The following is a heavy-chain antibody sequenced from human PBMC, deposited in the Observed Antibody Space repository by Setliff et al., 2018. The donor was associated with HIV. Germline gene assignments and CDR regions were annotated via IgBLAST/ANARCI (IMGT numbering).Heavy chain of an antibody. J-gene: IGHJ5*02. CDR3: ARHSGVASPNWFDP. CDR1: GGSISGHY. Sequence: KPSETLSLTCTVSGGSISGHYWSWIRQPPGRGLEWIGYIYSSGSTNFNPPLQSRVTISVDTSKNQFSLKLNSVTAADTAVYYCARHSGVASPNWFDPWGQGTLVTVSS. D-gene: IGHD3-10*01. V-gene: IGHV4-4*09. CDR2: IYSSGST.